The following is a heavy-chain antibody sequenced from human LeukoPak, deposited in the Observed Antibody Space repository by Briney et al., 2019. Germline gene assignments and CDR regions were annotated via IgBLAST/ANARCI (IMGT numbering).Heavy chain of an antibody. J-gene: IGHJ5*02. Sequence: PGGSLRLSCAASGFTFSSYGMSWVRQAPGKGLEWVSAISGSGGSTYYADSVKGRFTISRDNSKNTLYLQMNSLRAEDTAVYCCAKDRSVLPTGWFDPWGQGTLVTVSS. CDR2: ISGSGGST. V-gene: IGHV3-23*01. CDR1: GFTFSSYG. CDR3: AKDRSVLPTGWFDP. D-gene: IGHD3-10*01.